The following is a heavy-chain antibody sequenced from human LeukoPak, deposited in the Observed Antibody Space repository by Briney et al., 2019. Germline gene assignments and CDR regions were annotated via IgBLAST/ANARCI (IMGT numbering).Heavy chain of an antibody. D-gene: IGHD3-10*01. V-gene: IGHV3-23*01. J-gene: IGHJ5*02. CDR1: GFTFSSYA. CDR2: ISGSGGST. CDR3: VVTMVRGVMSNWLDP. Sequence: GGSLRLSCAASGFTFSSYAMSWVRQAPGKGLEWVSAISGSGGSTYYADSVKGRFTISRDNSKNTLYLQMNSLRAEDTAVYYCVVTMVRGVMSNWLDPWGQGTLVTVSS.